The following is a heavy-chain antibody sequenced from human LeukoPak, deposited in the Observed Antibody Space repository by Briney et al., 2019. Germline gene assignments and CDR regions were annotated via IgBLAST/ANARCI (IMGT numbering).Heavy chain of an antibody. V-gene: IGHV3-23*01. CDR2: ISGSGGST. J-gene: IGHJ4*02. D-gene: IGHD3-22*01. CDR3: AKQSTYYYDSSGSFDDDY. Sequence: ISGSGGSTYYADSVKGRFTISRDNSKNTLYLQMNSLRAEDTAVYYCAKQSTYYYDSSGSFDDDYWGQGTLVTVSS.